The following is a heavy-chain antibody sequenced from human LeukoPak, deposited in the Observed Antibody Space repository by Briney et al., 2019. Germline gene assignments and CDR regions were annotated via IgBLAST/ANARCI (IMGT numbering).Heavy chain of an antibody. CDR2: INQDGTDN. V-gene: IGHV3-7*05. J-gene: IGHJ6*02. Sequence: PGGSLRLSCEASGFIFSDYWMXXVRQAPGKGLECVANINQDGTDNYYVDSVKGRFTISXDNAKNSLYLQMNSLRAEDTALYFCANYIQRPPGMDVWGQGTMVTVSS. CDR3: ANYIQRPPGMDV. CDR1: GFIFSDYW. D-gene: IGHD3-10*02.